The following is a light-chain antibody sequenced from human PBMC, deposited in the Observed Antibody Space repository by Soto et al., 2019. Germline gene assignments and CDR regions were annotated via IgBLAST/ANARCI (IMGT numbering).Light chain of an antibody. CDR3: HHADSFPIST. CDR1: EDIGHW. CDR2: STX. Sequence: IQMTESPSSMSASLGGRVTLAXRPREDIGHWFAWYPQKPVXXTKIXXXSTXSLRSGVPSRFSGSGSGRDFTITIISLQPEEFASYYCHHADSFPISTFGQGTRLEIK. J-gene: IGKJ5*01. V-gene: IGKV1-12*01.